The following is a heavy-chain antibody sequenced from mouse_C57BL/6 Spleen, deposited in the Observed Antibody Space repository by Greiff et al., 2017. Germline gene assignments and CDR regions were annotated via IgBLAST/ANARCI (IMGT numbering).Heavy chain of an antibody. CDR2: IHPNSGST. Sequence: QVQLQQPGAELVKPGASVKLSCKASGYTFTSYWMHWVKQRPGQGLEWIGMIHPNSGSTNYNEKFKSKATLTVDKSSSTAYMQLSSLTSEDSAVYYCTSGGYYVPYAMDYWGQGTSVTVSS. CDR1: GYTFTSYW. D-gene: IGHD2-3*01. J-gene: IGHJ4*01. V-gene: IGHV1-64*01. CDR3: TSGGYYVPYAMDY.